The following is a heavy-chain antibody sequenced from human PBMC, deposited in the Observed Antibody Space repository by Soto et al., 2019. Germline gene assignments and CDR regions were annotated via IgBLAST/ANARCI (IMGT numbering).Heavy chain of an antibody. Sequence: SETLSLTCAVYGGSFSGYYWSWIRQPPGKGLEWIGEINHSGSTNYNPSLKSRVTISVDTSKNQFSLKLGSVTAADTAVYYCASRYGSGSYSRNYYYYYGMDVWGQGTTVTVSS. CDR2: INHSGST. CDR3: ASRYGSGSYSRNYYYYYGMDV. V-gene: IGHV4-34*01. D-gene: IGHD3-10*01. J-gene: IGHJ6*02. CDR1: GGSFSGYY.